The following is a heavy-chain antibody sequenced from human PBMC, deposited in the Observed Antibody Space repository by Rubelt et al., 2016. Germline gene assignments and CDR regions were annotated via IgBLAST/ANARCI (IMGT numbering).Heavy chain of an antibody. CDR3: ASGSSEWLMDAFDI. Sequence: QVQLQQWGAGLLKPSETLSLTCAVYGGSFSGYYWSWIRQPPGKGLEWIGEINHSGSTNYNPSLKSRVTISVDKSKNQFSLKLSSVTAADTAVYYCASGSSEWLMDAFDIWGQGTMVTVSS. CDR1: GGSFSGYY. D-gene: IGHD6-19*01. V-gene: IGHV4-34*01. J-gene: IGHJ3*02. CDR2: INHSGST.